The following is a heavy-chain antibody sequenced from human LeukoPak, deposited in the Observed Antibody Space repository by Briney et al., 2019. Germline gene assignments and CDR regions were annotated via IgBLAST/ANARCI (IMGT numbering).Heavy chain of an antibody. J-gene: IGHJ4*02. CDR2: ISYDGSNK. CDR1: GFTFSSYG. Sequence: GGSLRLSCAASGFTFSSYGMHWVRQAPGKGLEWVAVISYDGSNKYYADSVKGRFTISRDNSKNTLYLQMNSLRAEDTAVYYCAKDRDYYHSIHYFDYWGQGTLVTVSS. CDR3: AKDRDYYHSIHYFDY. D-gene: IGHD3-22*01. V-gene: IGHV3-30*18.